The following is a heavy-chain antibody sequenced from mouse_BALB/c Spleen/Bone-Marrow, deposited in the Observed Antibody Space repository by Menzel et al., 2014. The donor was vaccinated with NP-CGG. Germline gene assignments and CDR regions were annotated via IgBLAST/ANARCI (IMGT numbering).Heavy chain of an antibody. Sequence: VKLQESGPELVKPGASVMISCKASGYTFTSYYIHWVKQRPGQGLEWIGWIYPGNVNTKYNEKFKGKATLTADKSSSTAYMQVSSLTSEDSAVYFCARSYDYDGNYAMDYWGQGTSVTVSS. CDR3: ARSYDYDGNYAMDY. J-gene: IGHJ4*01. CDR1: GYTFTSYY. CDR2: IYPGNVNT. D-gene: IGHD2-4*01. V-gene: IGHV1S56*01.